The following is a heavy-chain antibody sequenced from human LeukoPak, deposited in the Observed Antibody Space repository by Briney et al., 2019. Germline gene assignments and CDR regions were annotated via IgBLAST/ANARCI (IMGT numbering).Heavy chain of an antibody. J-gene: IGHJ3*02. CDR3: ARGPNNSGSYRAFDI. CDR1: GGSISSSSYY. D-gene: IGHD1-26*01. V-gene: IGHV4-39*07. CDR2: IYYSGST. Sequence: SETLSLTCTVSGGSISSSSYYWAWIRQPPGKGLEWIGSIYYSGSTYYNPSLKSRVTISVDTSESQVSLHLSSVTAADTAVYYCARGPNNSGSYRAFDIWGQGTMVTVSS.